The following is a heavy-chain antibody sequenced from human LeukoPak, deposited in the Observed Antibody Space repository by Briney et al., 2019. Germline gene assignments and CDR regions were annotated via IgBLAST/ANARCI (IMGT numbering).Heavy chain of an antibody. CDR3: ARGDILTGSYYYYGMDV. D-gene: IGHD3-9*01. Sequence: SVKVSCKASGGTFSSYAISWVRQAPGQGLEWMGGIIPIFGTANYAQKFQGRVTITADESTSTAYMELSSLRSEDTAVYYCARGDILTGSYYYYGMDVWGQGTTVTVSS. V-gene: IGHV1-69*13. CDR2: IIPIFGTA. J-gene: IGHJ6*02. CDR1: GGTFSSYA.